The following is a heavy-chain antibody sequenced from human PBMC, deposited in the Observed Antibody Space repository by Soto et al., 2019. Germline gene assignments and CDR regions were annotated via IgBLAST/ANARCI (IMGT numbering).Heavy chain of an antibody. V-gene: IGHV1-58*01. Sequence: ASVKVSCKASGFTFTSSAVQWVRQARGQRLEWIGWIVVGSGNTNYAQKFQERVTITRDMSTSTAYMELSSLRSEDTAVYYCAATIMITFGGVIGWFDPWGQGTLVTV. CDR2: IVVGSGNT. CDR3: AATIMITFGGVIGWFDP. CDR1: GFTFTSSA. D-gene: IGHD3-16*02. J-gene: IGHJ5*02.